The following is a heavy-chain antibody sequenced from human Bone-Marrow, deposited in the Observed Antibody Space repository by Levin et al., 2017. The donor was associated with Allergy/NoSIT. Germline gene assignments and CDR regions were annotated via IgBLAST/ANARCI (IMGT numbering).Heavy chain of an antibody. Sequence: PSETLSLTCIVSGGSISNYYWSWIRQPAGKGLEWIGRIDTSGNTNYSPSLKSRVTLSVDTSKNQFSLKLTSVTAADTAVYYCARETGGSRQHDYWGQGTLVTVSS. CDR1: GGSISNYY. D-gene: IGHD2-15*01. J-gene: IGHJ4*02. V-gene: IGHV4-4*07. CDR3: ARETGGSRQHDY. CDR2: IDTSGNT.